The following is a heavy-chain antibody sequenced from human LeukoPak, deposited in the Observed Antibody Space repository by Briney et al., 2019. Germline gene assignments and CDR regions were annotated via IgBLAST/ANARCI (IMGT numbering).Heavy chain of an antibody. D-gene: IGHD5-12*01. Sequence: ASVKFSCKASGYIFTTYGISWVRQAPGQGLEWMGWISAYNGNPNYAQKLQGRVTMTTDTSTSTAYMELKSLRSDDTAVYYCARVDAQVATYDAFDIWGQGTLVTVSS. J-gene: IGHJ3*02. CDR2: ISAYNGNP. V-gene: IGHV1-18*01. CDR3: ARVDAQVATYDAFDI. CDR1: GYIFTTYG.